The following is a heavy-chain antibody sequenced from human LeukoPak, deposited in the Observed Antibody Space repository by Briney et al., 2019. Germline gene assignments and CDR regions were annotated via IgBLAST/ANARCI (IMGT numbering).Heavy chain of an antibody. Sequence: GGSLRLSCAASGFTFSSYAMHWVRQAPGKGLEWVAVISYDGSNKYYADSVKGRFTISRDNSKNTLYLQMNSLRAEDTAVYFCAKAPMTTQRGYFDYWGQGTLVTVSS. V-gene: IGHV3-30*04. D-gene: IGHD4-11*01. CDR1: GFTFSSYA. CDR3: AKAPMTTQRGYFDY. J-gene: IGHJ4*02. CDR2: ISYDGSNK.